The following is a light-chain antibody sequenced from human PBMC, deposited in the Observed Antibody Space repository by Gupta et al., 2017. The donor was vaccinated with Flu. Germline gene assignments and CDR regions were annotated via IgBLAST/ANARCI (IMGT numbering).Light chain of an antibody. CDR3: QRFRRDSHT. V-gene: IGKV1-5*03. Sequence: DLQMTQSPSTLSASVGDRVTITCRASQSISNWLAWYQQKPGKAPKLLIYRASGLETGVPSRFSGSGSGTEFTLTISSLQPDDFATYYCQRFRRDSHTFGQGTKLEIQ. J-gene: IGKJ2*01. CDR2: RAS. CDR1: QSISNW.